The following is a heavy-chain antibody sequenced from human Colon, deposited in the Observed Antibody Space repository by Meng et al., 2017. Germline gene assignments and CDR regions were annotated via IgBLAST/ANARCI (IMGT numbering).Heavy chain of an antibody. D-gene: IGHD4-17*01. J-gene: IGHJ4*02. CDR1: GGSISGGAYY. V-gene: IGHV4-30-4*01. Sequence: QVQRQGRGPGRVKPAQTLSLTCTVSGGSISGGAYYWSWIRQPPGKDLEWIGYIYYSGSTYYNPSLKSRVTISVDTSKNQFSLKLSSVTAADPAVYYCARGPTTYFDYWGQGTLVTVSS. CDR2: IYYSGST. CDR3: ARGPTTYFDY.